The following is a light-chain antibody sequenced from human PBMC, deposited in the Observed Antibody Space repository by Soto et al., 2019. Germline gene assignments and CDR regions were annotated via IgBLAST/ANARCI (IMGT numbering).Light chain of an antibody. CDR2: DVT. V-gene: IGLV2-11*01. CDR3: CAYAGSYTHV. Sequence: QSVLTQSRSVSGSPGQSVTISCTGTSSDVGGYNFVSWYQQYPGKAPKLIIYDVTKRPSGVPDRFSGSKSGNTASLTISGLQTDEEADYYRCAYAGSYTHVFGTGTKVTVL. J-gene: IGLJ1*01. CDR1: SSDVGGYNF.